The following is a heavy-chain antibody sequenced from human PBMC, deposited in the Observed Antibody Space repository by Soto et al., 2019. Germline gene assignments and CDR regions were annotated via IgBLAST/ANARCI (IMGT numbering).Heavy chain of an antibody. CDR1: GYTFTSYV. V-gene: IGHV1-18*01. J-gene: IGHJ6*02. CDR2: ISAYNGNT. CDR3: ASYREQLVLYGMDV. Sequence: QVQLVQSGAEVKKPGASVKVSCKASGYTFTSYVISWVRQSPGQGLEWMGWISAYNGNTNYAQKLQGRVTMTTDTSTSTAYMELRSLRSDDTAVYYCASYREQLVLYGMDVWGQGTTVTVSS. D-gene: IGHD6-13*01.